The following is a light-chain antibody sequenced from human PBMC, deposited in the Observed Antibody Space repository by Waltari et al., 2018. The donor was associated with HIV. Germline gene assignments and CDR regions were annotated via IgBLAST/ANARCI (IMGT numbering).Light chain of an antibody. Sequence: DIQMTQSPSSLSASVGGRVSISCRSSQNINSYLNWYQQKPGRAPQLLVYGALNLYTWAPRRFSGSGSGTDFTLTITSLQPEDFATYFCQQSYSLPVTFGGGTKV. CDR3: QQSYSLPVT. CDR1: QNINSY. V-gene: IGKV1-39*01. CDR2: GAL. J-gene: IGKJ4*01.